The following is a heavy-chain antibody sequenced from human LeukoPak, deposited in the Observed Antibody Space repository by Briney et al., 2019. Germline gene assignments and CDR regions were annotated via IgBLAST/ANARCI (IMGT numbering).Heavy chain of an antibody. J-gene: IGHJ4*02. Sequence: GGSLRLSCAASGFTFSSYRMSWVRQAPGKGLERVANIKQDGSEKYYVDSVKGRFTISRDNAKNSLYLQMNSLRAEDTAVYYCARKIWFGELYDYWGQGTLVTVSS. CDR3: ARKIWFGELYDY. CDR2: IKQDGSEK. V-gene: IGHV3-7*03. CDR1: GFTFSSYR. D-gene: IGHD3-10*01.